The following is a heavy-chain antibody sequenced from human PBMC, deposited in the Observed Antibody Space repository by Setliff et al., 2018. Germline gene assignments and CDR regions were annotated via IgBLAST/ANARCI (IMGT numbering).Heavy chain of an antibody. V-gene: IGHV1-46*01. CDR3: AREAGRGEFYFDY. CDR1: GYTFTSYY. J-gene: IGHJ4*02. CDR2: INPSGGST. D-gene: IGHD2-15*01. Sequence: ASVKVSCKASGYTFTSYYMHWVRQAPGQGLEWMGIINPSGGSTSYAQKFQGRVTITADESTSTAYMELSSLRSEDTAVYFCAREAGRGEFYFDYWGQGTLVTVSS.